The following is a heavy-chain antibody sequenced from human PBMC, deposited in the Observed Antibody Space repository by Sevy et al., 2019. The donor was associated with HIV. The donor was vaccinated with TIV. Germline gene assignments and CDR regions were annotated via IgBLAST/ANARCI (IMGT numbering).Heavy chain of an antibody. Sequence: GGSLRLSCATSGFTFGTHAMSWVRQAPGKGLEWVSGISGSGGSTYYADSVKGRFTISRDKSKKTLYLQVNSLRAEDTAVYYCAKGVYDFWSGRSDIFDIWGQGTMLTVSS. CDR1: GFTFGTHA. CDR3: AKGVYDFWSGRSDIFDI. V-gene: IGHV3-23*01. J-gene: IGHJ3*02. D-gene: IGHD3-3*01. CDR2: ISGSGGST.